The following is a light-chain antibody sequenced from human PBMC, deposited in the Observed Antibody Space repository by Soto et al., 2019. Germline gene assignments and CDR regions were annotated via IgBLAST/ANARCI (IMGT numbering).Light chain of an antibody. CDR3: QQYNNWPS. CDR1: QSISSY. J-gene: IGKJ5*01. Sequence: DIQMTQSPSSLSASVGDRVTITCRASQSISSYLNWYQQKPGKAPKLLIYAASSLQSGVPPRFSGSGSETEFTLTIRSLQSEDFAVYFCQQYNNWPSFGQGTRLEIK. CDR2: AAS. V-gene: IGKV1-39*01.